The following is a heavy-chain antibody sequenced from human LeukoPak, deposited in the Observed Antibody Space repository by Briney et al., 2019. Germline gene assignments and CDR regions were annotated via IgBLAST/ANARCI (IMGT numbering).Heavy chain of an antibody. Sequence: SETLSLTCTVSGGSLSSSSYYWGWIRQPPGKGLEWIGSIYYSGSTYYNPSLRSRVTISVDTSKNQFSLKLSSVTAADTAVYYCATISLLNSGSNDWGQGTLVTVSS. D-gene: IGHD1-26*01. J-gene: IGHJ4*02. CDR2: IYYSGST. CDR3: ATISLLNSGSND. CDR1: GGSLSSSSYY. V-gene: IGHV4-39*01.